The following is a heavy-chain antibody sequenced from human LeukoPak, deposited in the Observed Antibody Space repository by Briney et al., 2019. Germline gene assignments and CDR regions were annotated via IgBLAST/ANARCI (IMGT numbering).Heavy chain of an antibody. Sequence: GGSLRLSCAASGFTFSSYAMHWVRQAPGKGLEWVAVISYDGSNKYYADSVKGRFTISRDNSKNTLYLQMNSLRAEDTAVYYCARAPGGYYYDSSGYYFDYWGQGTLVTVSS. J-gene: IGHJ4*02. CDR1: GFTFSSYA. CDR2: ISYDGSNK. V-gene: IGHV3-30*04. D-gene: IGHD3-22*01. CDR3: ARAPGGYYYDSSGYYFDY.